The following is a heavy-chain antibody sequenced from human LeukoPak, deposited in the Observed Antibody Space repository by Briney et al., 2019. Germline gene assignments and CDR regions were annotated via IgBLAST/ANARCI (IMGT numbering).Heavy chain of an antibody. J-gene: IGHJ3*02. Sequence: SGGSLRLSCAASGFTVSSSYMTWVPQAPGKWLEWVSVIYSGGTTYYADSVKGRFTISRDIFKNTLYLQMNSLRAEDTAVYHCVKSAGKDGYRDVFDIWGQGTVVTVSS. CDR1: GFTVSSSY. V-gene: IGHV3-53*01. CDR3: VKSAGKDGYRDVFDI. CDR2: IYSGGTT. D-gene: IGHD5-24*01.